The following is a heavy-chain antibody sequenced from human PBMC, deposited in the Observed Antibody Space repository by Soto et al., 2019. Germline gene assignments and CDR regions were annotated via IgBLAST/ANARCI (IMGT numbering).Heavy chain of an antibody. CDR1: GFTFSSYW. Sequence: GGSLRLSCAASGFTFSSYWISWVRQAPGKGLEWVANINQDGNEKYYVDSVKGRFTISRDNAKNSLYLQMNSLRAEDTAVYYCAREAAGEPGARQAPDYWGQGTLVTGSS. J-gene: IGHJ4*02. CDR2: INQDGNEK. D-gene: IGHD6-13*01. CDR3: AREAAGEPGARQAPDY. V-gene: IGHV3-7*01.